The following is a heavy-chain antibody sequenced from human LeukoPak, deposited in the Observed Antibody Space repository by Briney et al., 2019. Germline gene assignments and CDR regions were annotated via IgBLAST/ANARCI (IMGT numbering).Heavy chain of an antibody. V-gene: IGHV3-48*03. CDR2: ISSSGSTI. J-gene: IGHJ4*02. Sequence: GGSLRLSCAASGFTFSSYEMNWVRQAPGKGLEWVSYISSSGSTIYYADSVKGRFTISRDNAKNSLYLQMNSLRAEDTAVYYCARVIYDSSGGTIDYWGQGTLVTVSS. D-gene: IGHD3-22*01. CDR1: GFTFSSYE. CDR3: ARVIYDSSGGTIDY.